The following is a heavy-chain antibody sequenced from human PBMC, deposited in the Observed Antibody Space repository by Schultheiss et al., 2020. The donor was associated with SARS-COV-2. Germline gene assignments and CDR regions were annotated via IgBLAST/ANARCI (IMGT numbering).Heavy chain of an antibody. CDR2: IWYDGSNK. V-gene: IGHV3-33*08. Sequence: GESLKISCAASGFTFSSYGMHWVRQAPGKGLEWVAVIWYDGSNKYYADSVKGRFTISRDNSKNTLYLQMNSLRAEDTAVYYCARAPGVLLWFRELLDWGQGTLVTVSS. CDR3: ARAPGVLLWFRELLD. J-gene: IGHJ4*02. D-gene: IGHD3-10*01. CDR1: GFTFSSYG.